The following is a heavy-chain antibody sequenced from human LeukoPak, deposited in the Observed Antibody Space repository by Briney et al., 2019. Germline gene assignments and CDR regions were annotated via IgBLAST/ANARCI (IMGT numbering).Heavy chain of an antibody. D-gene: IGHD5-12*01. Sequence: GGSLRLSCVASGFTLSDHWMYWVRQGPSRGLAHVSRVESDASRTTYADSVKGRFTISRDDAKNTMYLQMNSLRVEDTAVYYCVKGGHKLDIQTTHYYYGLDVWGQGTTVAVS. CDR3: VKGGHKLDIQTTHYYYGLDV. CDR2: VESDASRT. CDR1: GFTLSDHW. V-gene: IGHV3-74*03. J-gene: IGHJ6*02.